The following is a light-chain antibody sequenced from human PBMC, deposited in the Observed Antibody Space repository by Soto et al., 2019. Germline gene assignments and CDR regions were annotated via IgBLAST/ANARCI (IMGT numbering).Light chain of an antibody. CDR1: QTVSSSY. J-gene: IGKJ2*01. V-gene: IGKV3-20*01. CDR3: QQYGSSPRT. CDR2: GAS. Sequence: EIVLTQSPGTLSLSPGQRVTLSCRASQTVSSSYLAWYQQKPGQAPRLLIYGASTRATGIPDRFSGSGSGTDFTLTISRLEPKDFAVYYCQQYGSSPRTFGQGTKLEIK.